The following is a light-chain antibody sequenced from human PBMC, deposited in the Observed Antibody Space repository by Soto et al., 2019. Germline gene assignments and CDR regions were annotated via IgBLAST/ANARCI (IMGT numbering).Light chain of an antibody. CDR2: DVS. V-gene: IGLV2-14*01. CDR3: SSYTSSSTYV. Sequence: QSVLTQPASVSGSPGQSITISCTGTSSDVGGHHYVSWYQQHPGKAPKLMIYDVSNRPSGVSNRFSGSKSGNTASLTISGLQAEDEADYYCSSYTSSSTYVFGTGTKATVL. J-gene: IGLJ1*01. CDR1: SSDVGGHHY.